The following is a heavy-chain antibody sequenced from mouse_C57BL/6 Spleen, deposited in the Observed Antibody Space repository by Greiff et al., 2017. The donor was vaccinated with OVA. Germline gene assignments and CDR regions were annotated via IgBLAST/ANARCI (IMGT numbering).Heavy chain of an antibody. V-gene: IGHV5-17*01. CDR1: GFTFSDYG. CDR3: ARGGYYYGSSRYFDV. Sequence: EVQLQQSGGGLVKPGGSLKLSCAASGFTFSDYGMHWVRQAPEKGLEWVAYISSGSSTIYYADTVKGRFTISRDNAKNTLFLQMTSLRSEDTAMYYCARGGYYYGSSRYFDVWGTGTTVTVSS. J-gene: IGHJ1*03. CDR2: ISSGSSTI. D-gene: IGHD1-1*01.